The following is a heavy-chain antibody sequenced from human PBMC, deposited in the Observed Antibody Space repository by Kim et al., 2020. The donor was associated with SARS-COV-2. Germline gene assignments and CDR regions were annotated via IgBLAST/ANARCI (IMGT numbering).Heavy chain of an antibody. J-gene: IGHJ4*02. CDR2: IYYSGTT. V-gene: IGHV4-39*01. Sequence: IYYSGTTHNNPSLKSRVTISIDTSKNQYALKLSSVTAADTAVYYCAKGLNWGQGTLVTVSS. CDR3: AKGLN.